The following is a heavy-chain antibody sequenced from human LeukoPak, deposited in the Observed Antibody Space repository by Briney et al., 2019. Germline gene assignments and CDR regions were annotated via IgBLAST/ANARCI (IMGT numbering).Heavy chain of an antibody. CDR1: GYTFNTYD. J-gene: IGHJ4*01. Sequence: GSLRLSCAASGYTFNTYDMHWVRQTTGQGLEWISSIDSSGGYTYYAGSVKGRFTISRENDKNSLYLHMNSLRDGDTAVYSCVRGGEIGLDYWGHGTLVTVSS. CDR2: IDSSGGYT. D-gene: IGHD3-16*01. V-gene: IGHV3-13*01. CDR3: VRGGEIGLDY.